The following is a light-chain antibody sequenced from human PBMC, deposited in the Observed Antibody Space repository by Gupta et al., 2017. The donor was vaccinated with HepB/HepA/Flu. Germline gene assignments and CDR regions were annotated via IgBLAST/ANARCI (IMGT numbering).Light chain of an antibody. CDR1: QGITNY. Sequence: DIQMTQSPSSLSASVGDRVTITCRASQGITNYLAWYQQKPGKVPKLLIYATSTLQSGVSSRFSGSGSGTDFTLTISSLQPEDVATYYCQKYNSAPWTFGQGTKVEIK. CDR3: QKYNSAPWT. CDR2: ATS. V-gene: IGKV1-27*01. J-gene: IGKJ1*01.